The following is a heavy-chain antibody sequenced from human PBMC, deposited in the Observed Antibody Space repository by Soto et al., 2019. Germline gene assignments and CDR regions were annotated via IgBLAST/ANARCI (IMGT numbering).Heavy chain of an antibody. CDR3: ARHGSSGMDV. CDR1: GCRFISYL. J-gene: IGHJ6*02. CDR2: IYPGDSDT. D-gene: IGHD6-19*01. Sequence: PGESMKISWRVSGCRFISYLSGWVRQMPGKGLECMGIIYPGDSDTRYSPSFQGQVTISADKSISTAYLQWSSLKASDTGMYYCARHGSSGMDVWGRGTTVTVSS. V-gene: IGHV5-51*01.